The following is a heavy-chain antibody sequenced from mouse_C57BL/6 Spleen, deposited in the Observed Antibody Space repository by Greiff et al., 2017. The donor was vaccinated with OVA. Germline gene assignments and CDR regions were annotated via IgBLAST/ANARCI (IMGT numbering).Heavy chain of an antibody. CDR2: IDPSDSYT. V-gene: IGHV1-50*01. Sequence: VQLQQSGAELVKPGASVKLSCKASGYTFTSYWMQWVKQRPGQGLEWIGEIDPSDSYTNYNQKFKGKATLTVDTSSSTAYMQLSSLTSEDSAVYYCAREDDGHWGQGTTLTVSS. D-gene: IGHD2-3*01. CDR3: AREDDGH. CDR1: GYTFTSYW. J-gene: IGHJ2*01.